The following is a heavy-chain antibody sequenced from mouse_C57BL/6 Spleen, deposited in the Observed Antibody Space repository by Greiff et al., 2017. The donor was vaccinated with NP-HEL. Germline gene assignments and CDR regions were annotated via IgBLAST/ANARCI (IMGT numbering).Heavy chain of an antibody. V-gene: IGHV1-61*01. CDR3: ARRIYYGYDGYFDV. D-gene: IGHD2-2*01. Sequence: VQLQQPGAELVRPGSSVKLSCKASGYTFTSYWMDWVKQRPGQGLEWIGNIYPSDSETHYNQKFKDKATLTVDKSSSTAYMQLSSLTSEDSAVYYCARRIYYGYDGYFDVWGTGTTVTVSS. CDR2: IYPSDSET. J-gene: IGHJ1*03. CDR1: GYTFTSYW.